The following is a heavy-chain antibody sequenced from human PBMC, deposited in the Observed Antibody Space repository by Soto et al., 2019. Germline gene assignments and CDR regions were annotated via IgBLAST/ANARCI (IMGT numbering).Heavy chain of an antibody. J-gene: IGHJ4*02. CDR1: GGSISSGGYY. CDR3: ARLSDYGDNLLN. V-gene: IGHV4-61*08. Sequence: PSETLSLTCTVSGGSISSGGYYWSWIRQHPGKGLEWIGYIYYSGGTNYNPSLKGRVTISVDTSKNQFSLKLSSVTAADTAVYYCARLSDYGDNLLNWGQGTLVTVSS. CDR2: IYYSGGT. D-gene: IGHD4-17*01.